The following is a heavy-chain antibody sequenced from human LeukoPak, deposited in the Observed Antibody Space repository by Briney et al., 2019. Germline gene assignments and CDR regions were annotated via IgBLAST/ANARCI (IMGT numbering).Heavy chain of an antibody. Sequence: KPSETLSLTCTVSGGSISNNYWSWFRQPPGKGLEWIGYIYYSGSTNYNPSLKSRVTISVDTSKNQFSLKLSSVTAADTAVYYCASATPGYRTPFGYWGQGTLVTVSS. V-gene: IGHV4-59*01. J-gene: IGHJ4*02. CDR3: ASATPGYRTPFGY. D-gene: IGHD6-13*01. CDR2: IYYSGST. CDR1: GGSISNNY.